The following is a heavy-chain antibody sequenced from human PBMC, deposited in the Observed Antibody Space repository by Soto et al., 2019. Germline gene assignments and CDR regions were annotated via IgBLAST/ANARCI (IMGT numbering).Heavy chain of an antibody. V-gene: IGHV3-74*01. Sequence: GGSLRLSCAASGFTFSNYWMHWVRQVPGRGLVRVSRISHDGSGTSYADSVKGRFTISRDNAKNSLYLQMNSLRAEDTAVYYCXRARYFDWLLFPHAFDIWGPGTMVTVSS. CDR3: XRARYFDWLLFPHAFDI. CDR1: GFTFSNYW. D-gene: IGHD3-9*01. J-gene: IGHJ3*02. CDR2: ISHDGSGT.